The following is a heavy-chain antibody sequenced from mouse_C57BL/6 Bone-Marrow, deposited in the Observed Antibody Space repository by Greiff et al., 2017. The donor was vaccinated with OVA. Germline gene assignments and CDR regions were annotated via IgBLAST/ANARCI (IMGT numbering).Heavy chain of an antibody. CDR2: IDPATGGT. J-gene: IGHJ4*01. V-gene: IGHV1-15*01. D-gene: IGHD2-5*01. CDR3: TRGYSNYYAMDY. Sequence: QVQLQQSGAELVRPGASVTLSCKASGYTFTDYEMHWVKQTPVHGLGWIGAIDPATGGTAYDQKFKGKAILTADKSSSTAYMELRSLTSEDSAVYYCTRGYSNYYAMDYWGQGTSVTVSS. CDR1: GYTFTDYE.